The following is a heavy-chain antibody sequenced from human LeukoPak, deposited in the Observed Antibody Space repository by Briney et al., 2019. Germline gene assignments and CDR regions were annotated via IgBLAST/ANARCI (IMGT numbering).Heavy chain of an antibody. CDR3: ARGMYGSGSYFPQDY. CDR1: GGSFSGYY. Sequence: SETLSLTCAVYGGSFSGYYWSWIRQPPGKGLEWIGEINHSGSTNYNPSLKSRVTISADTSKNQFSLKLSSVTAADTAVYYCARGMYGSGSYFPQDYWGQGTLVTVSS. V-gene: IGHV4-34*01. J-gene: IGHJ4*02. D-gene: IGHD3-10*01. CDR2: INHSGST.